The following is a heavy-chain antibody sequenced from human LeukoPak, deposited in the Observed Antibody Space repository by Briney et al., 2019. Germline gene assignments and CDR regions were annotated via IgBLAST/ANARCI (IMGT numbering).Heavy chain of an antibody. V-gene: IGHV3-30-3*01. CDR1: GFTFSSYA. Sequence: GGSLRLSCAASGFTFSSYAMHWVRQAPGKGLEWVAVISYDGSNKYYADSVKGRFTISRDNSKNTLYLQMNSLRAEDTAVYYCARVVGYSYADYWGQGTLVTVSS. D-gene: IGHD5-18*01. CDR2: ISYDGSNK. CDR3: ARVVGYSYADY. J-gene: IGHJ4*02.